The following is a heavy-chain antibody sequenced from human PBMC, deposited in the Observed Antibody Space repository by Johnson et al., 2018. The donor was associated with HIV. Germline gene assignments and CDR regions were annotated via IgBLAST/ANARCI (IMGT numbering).Heavy chain of an antibody. Sequence: QVQLVESGGGVVQPGRSLRLSCAASGFTFSSYAMHWVRQAPGKGLEWVAVISYDGSNKYYADSVKGRFTISRDNAENSLYLQMNSLRAEDTAVYYCASGVTARAPLLIWGQGTMVTVSS. CDR1: GFTFSSYA. CDR3: ASGVTARAPLLI. J-gene: IGHJ3*02. CDR2: ISYDGSNK. D-gene: IGHD6-6*01. V-gene: IGHV3-30-3*01.